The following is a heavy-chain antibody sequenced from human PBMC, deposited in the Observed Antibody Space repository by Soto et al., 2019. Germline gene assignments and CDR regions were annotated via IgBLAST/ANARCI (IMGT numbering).Heavy chain of an antibody. D-gene: IGHD3-16*02. CDR3: ARMGLHLGELSRNWFDP. CDR2: IYSSGRT. V-gene: IGHV4-31*03. J-gene: IGHJ5*02. CDR1: GGSINSDEFY. Sequence: QVQLQESGPGLVKPSQTLSLTCSLSGGSINSDEFYWTWIRQSPGKGLEWIGYIYSSGRTHYNPSLQSRINISLATSNNLLSLRLSSVTAADTAVYYCARMGLHLGELSRNWFDPWGRGTLVTVSS.